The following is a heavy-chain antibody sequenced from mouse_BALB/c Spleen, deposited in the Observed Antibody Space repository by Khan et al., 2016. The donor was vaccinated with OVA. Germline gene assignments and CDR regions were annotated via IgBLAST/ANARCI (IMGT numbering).Heavy chain of an antibody. V-gene: IGHV3-1*02. J-gene: IGHJ4*01. D-gene: IGHD2-1*01. CDR3: ARDGNYMDY. CDR2: IYYSGSI. CDR1: GYSITSGYS. Sequence: EVQLQESGPDLVKPSQSLSLTCTVTGYSITSGYSWHWIRQFPGNKLEWMGYIYYSGSINYNPSLKSRISITRETSKNQLFLQLHSVTTEETATYYCARDGNYMDYWGQGTSVTVSS.